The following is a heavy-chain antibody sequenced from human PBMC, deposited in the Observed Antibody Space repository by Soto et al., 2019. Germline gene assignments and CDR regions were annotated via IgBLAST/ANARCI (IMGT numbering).Heavy chain of an antibody. Sequence: QVQLVQSGAEVKKPGSSVKVSCKASGGTFSSYAISWVRQAPGQGLEWMGGIIPIFGTANYAQKFQGRVTITADKPTRTAYMELSSLRSEDTGVYYCARWDIVVVPANRTGMFRLSGAFDIWGQGTMVTVSS. D-gene: IGHD2-2*01. CDR2: IIPIFGTA. CDR3: ARWDIVVVPANRTGMFRLSGAFDI. J-gene: IGHJ3*02. V-gene: IGHV1-69*06. CDR1: GGTFSSYA.